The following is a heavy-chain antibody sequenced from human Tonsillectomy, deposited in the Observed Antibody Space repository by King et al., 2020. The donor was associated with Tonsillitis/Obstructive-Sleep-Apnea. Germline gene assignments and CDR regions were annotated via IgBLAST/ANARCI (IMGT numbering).Heavy chain of an antibody. CDR2: IIPILGIA. D-gene: IGHD3-10*01. J-gene: IGHJ4*02. Sequence: QLVQSGAEVKKPGSSVKVSCKASGGTFSSYAISWVRQAPGKGLEWMRGIIPILGIANYAQKFQGRVTITADKSKSTAYMELSSLRSEDTAVYYCAVNPTMGLDYFDYWGQGTLVTVSS. V-gene: IGHV1-69*10. CDR3: AVNPTMGLDYFDY. CDR1: GGTFSSYA.